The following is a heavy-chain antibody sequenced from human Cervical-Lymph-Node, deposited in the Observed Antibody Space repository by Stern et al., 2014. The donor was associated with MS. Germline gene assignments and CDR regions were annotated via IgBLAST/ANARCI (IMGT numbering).Heavy chain of an antibody. Sequence: EVQLVESGGGLAQPGGSLRLSCAGSGFTFSDYAMSWVRQAPGKGLEWVSGIRGSGGSHYYAASVQGRFNISRDKSMDTMYLQMSSLRVDDTAVYYCAKGSRIVGSTEFDSWGQGTLVTVSS. V-gene: IGHV3-23*04. CDR3: AKGSRIVGSTEFDS. CDR1: GFTFSDYA. D-gene: IGHD1-26*01. CDR2: IRGSGGSH. J-gene: IGHJ4*02.